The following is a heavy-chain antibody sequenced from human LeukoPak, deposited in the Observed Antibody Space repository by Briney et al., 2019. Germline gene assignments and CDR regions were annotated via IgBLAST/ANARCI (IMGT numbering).Heavy chain of an antibody. J-gene: IGHJ4*02. Sequence: GGSLRLSCAASGFTFSSYAMHWVRQAPGKGLEWVAVISYDGSNKYYADSVKGRFTISRDNSKNTLYLQMNSLRAEDTAVYYCAKDFLPYGGNPWGWGQGTLVTVSS. V-gene: IGHV3-30-3*01. CDR1: GFTFSSYA. CDR2: ISYDGSNK. CDR3: AKDFLPYGGNPWG. D-gene: IGHD4-23*01.